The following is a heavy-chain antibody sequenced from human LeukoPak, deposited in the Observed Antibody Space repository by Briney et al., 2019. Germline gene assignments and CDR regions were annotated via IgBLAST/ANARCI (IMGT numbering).Heavy chain of an antibody. D-gene: IGHD3-10*01. CDR1: GFTFSSYS. V-gene: IGHV3-53*01. CDR3: ARGSTYYFGSGSYYLDY. CDR2: IYSGGRT. J-gene: IGHJ4*02. Sequence: PGGSLRLSCAASGFTFSSYSMNWVRQAPGKGLEWVSLIYSGGRTYYADSVKGRFTISRDNSKNTLWLQMNSLRAEDTAVYYCARGSTYYFGSGSYYLDYWGQGTLVTVSS.